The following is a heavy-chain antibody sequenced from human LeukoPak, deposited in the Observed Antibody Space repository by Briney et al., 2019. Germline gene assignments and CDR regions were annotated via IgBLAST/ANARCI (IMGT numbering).Heavy chain of an antibody. CDR2: ISGSGGST. D-gene: IGHD3-3*01. J-gene: IGHJ3*01. V-gene: IGHV3-23*01. CDR3: VRAQIRSGTFDL. Sequence: GGSLRLSCAASGFTFSSYAMTWVRQAPGKGLEWVSAISGSGGSTYYPDSVKGRFTISRDNSKNTLYLQMNSLRAEDTAVYYCVRAQIRSGTFDLWGQGTMVTVSS. CDR1: GFTFSSYA.